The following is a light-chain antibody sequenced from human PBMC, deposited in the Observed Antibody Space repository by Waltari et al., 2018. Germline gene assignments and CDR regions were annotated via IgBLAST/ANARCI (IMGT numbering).Light chain of an antibody. CDR3: QQYDGWPRT. V-gene: IGKV3-15*01. CDR2: GAS. J-gene: IGKJ1*01. Sequence: EIVMTQSPATLSVFPGARATLSCRASQSVRSDLAWYQQKPGQAPRLLIYGASATATGVPARFSGSGSGTEFTLTISSLQSEDFAVYYCQQYDGWPRTFGQGTRVEVK. CDR1: QSVRSD.